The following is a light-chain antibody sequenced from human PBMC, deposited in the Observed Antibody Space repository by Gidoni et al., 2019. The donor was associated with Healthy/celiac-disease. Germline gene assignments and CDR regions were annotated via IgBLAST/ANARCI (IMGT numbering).Light chain of an antibody. CDR1: SSDVGGYNY. V-gene: IGLV2-14*01. J-gene: IGLJ1*01. CDR2: EFS. Sequence: QSALTQPASVSGSPGQSISISCTGTSSDVGGYNYVSWYQQHPGKAPKLILYEFSNRPSGVSNRFSGSKSGNTASLTISGLQAEDEADYYCSSYTSSSTQVFGTGTKVTVL. CDR3: SSYTSSSTQV.